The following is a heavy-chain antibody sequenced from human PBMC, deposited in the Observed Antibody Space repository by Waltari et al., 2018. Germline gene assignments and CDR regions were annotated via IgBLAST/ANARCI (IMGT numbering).Heavy chain of an antibody. Sequence: QLQLQESGPGLVEPSGTLSLTCAVSGDSMSGTNCWSWVRQSPQKGLEWIGQVHHSGKINYNPSFASRVTISGDTSNNQFSLMVTSATAADTAVYYCARDRGRGLYLDTWGPGILVT. J-gene: IGHJ5*02. CDR1: GDSMSGTNC. V-gene: IGHV4-4*02. CDR3: ARDRGRGLYLDT. CDR2: VHHSGKI. D-gene: IGHD2-15*01.